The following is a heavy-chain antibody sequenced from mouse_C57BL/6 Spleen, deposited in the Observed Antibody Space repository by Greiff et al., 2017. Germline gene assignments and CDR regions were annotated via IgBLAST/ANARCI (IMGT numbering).Heavy chain of an antibody. D-gene: IGHD4-1*01. J-gene: IGHJ2*01. CDR2: ISSGGSYT. CDR1: GFTFSSYG. V-gene: IGHV5-6*01. Sequence: EVQGVESGGDLVKPGGSLKLSCAASGFTFSSYGMSWVRQTPDKRLEWVATISSGGSYTYYPDSVQGRFTISRDNAKNTLYLQMSSLKSEDTAMYYCARHSNWDEDDYWGQGTTLTVSS. CDR3: ARHSNWDEDDY.